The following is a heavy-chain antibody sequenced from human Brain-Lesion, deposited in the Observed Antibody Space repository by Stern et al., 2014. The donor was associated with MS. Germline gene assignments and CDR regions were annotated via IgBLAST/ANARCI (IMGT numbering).Heavy chain of an antibody. CDR1: GFTFSYHA. V-gene: IGHV3-30*01. CDR3: ARGGAVTTSDYYLDY. Sequence: VQLVESGGGVVQPGRSLRLSCAASGFTFSYHAMHWVRQAPGKGLEWVAIISYDGSDKNDADSVKGRFTISRDNSRNTLYLQMNSLRVDDTAVYYCARGGAVTTSDYYLDYWGQGSLVTVSS. D-gene: IGHD4-17*01. J-gene: IGHJ4*02. CDR2: ISYDGSDK.